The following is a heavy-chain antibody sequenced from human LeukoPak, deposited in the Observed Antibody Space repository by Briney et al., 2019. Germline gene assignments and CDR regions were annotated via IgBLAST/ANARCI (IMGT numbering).Heavy chain of an antibody. CDR1: GFTVSSNY. J-gene: IGHJ4*02. D-gene: IGHD2-15*01. CDR3: ARERRYCSGDNCYSGLDY. V-gene: IGHV3-53*01. CDR2: IHSGGTT. Sequence: GGSLRLSCSVSGFTVSSNYMSWVRQAPGKGLEWVSLIHSGGTTDYADSVKDRFTISRDYSKNTVNLQINSLRAEDTAVYYCARERRYCSGDNCYSGLDYWGQGTLVTVSS.